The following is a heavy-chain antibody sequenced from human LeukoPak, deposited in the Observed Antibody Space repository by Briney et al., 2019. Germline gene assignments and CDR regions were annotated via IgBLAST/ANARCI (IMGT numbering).Heavy chain of an antibody. J-gene: IGHJ3*02. CDR3: ARGHGGIVVVVRDAFDI. D-gene: IGHD2-15*01. CDR2: MSYGGSNK. Sequence: PGGSLSLSCAVSGFTFDTFAMHWVRQAPGKGLEGVAVMSYGGSNKYYADSVKGRFTITSDNSKDTLYLKMNSLRSEDTAVYYCARGHGGIVVVVRDAFDIWGQGTMVIVSS. CDR1: GFTFDTFA. V-gene: IGHV3-30-3*01.